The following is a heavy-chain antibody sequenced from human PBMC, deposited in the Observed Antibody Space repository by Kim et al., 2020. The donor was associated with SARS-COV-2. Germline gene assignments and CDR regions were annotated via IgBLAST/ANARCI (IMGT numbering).Heavy chain of an antibody. Sequence: QKFQSRVTITRDNSASPAYMELSSLRSEDTAVYYCASPYVITGTTDDAFDIWGQGTMVTVSS. D-gene: IGHD1-7*01. J-gene: IGHJ3*02. V-gene: IGHV1-3*01. CDR3: ASPYVITGTTDDAFDI.